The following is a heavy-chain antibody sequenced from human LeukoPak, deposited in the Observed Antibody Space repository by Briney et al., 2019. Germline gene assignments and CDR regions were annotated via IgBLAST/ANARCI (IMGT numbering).Heavy chain of an antibody. CDR2: IKQDGCEK. Sequence: GGSLRLSCAASGFTFSSYWMSWVRQAPGKGLEWVANIKQDGCEKYYVDSVKGRFTISRDNSKNTLYLQMNSLRAEDTAVYYCAKDRRVADHINSGSDLWGRGTLVTVSS. CDR3: AKDRRVADHINSGSDL. V-gene: IGHV3-7*01. D-gene: IGHD1-26*01. J-gene: IGHJ2*01. CDR1: GFTFSSYW.